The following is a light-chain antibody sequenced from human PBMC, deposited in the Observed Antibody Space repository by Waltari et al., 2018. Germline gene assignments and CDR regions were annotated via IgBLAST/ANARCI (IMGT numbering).Light chain of an antibody. J-gene: IGLJ2*01. CDR2: GNS. CDR1: SSNIGAGYV. Sequence: QSVLTQPPSVSGAPGQRVTFSCTGSSSNIGAGYVVPWYQQLPGTAPKPLIYGNSNRPSGVPDRFAGSKSGTSASLAITGLQAEDEADYYCQSYDSSSVVFGGGTKLTVL. CDR3: QSYDSSSVV. V-gene: IGLV1-40*01.